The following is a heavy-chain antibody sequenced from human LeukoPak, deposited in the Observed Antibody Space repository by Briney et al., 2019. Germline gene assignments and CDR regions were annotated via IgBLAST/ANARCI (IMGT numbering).Heavy chain of an antibody. J-gene: IGHJ4*02. D-gene: IGHD2/OR15-2a*01. CDR2: IKLDGSEK. CDR1: GFTFGKYW. Sequence: GGSLRLPCVASGFTFGKYWMSWVLQAPGKRLEWVANIKLDGSEKNYVDSVKGRFTISRDNAKNSLYLQMNSLRAEDTALYYCAAGLSVWGQGTLVTVSS. V-gene: IGHV3-7*01. CDR3: AAGLSV.